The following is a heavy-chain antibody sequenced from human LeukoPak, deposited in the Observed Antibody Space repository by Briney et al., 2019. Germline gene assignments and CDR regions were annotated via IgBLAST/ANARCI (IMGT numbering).Heavy chain of an antibody. CDR1: GYSISSGYY. D-gene: IGHD3-10*01. CDR2: IYHSGST. J-gene: IGHJ4*02. V-gene: IGHV4-38-2*02. Sequence: SETLSFTCTVSGYSISSGYYWGWIRQPPGKGLEWIGSIYHSGSTYYNPSLKSRVTISVDTSKNQFSLKLSSVPAAHPAVYYCARALSLWFGELFTRPSYFDSWGQGTLVTVSS. CDR3: ARALSLWFGELFTRPSYFDS.